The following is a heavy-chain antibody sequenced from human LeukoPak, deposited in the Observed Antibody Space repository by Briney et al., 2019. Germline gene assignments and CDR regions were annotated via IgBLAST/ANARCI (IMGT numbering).Heavy chain of an antibody. CDR2: TYYSGST. V-gene: IGHV4-59*08. Sequence: SETLSLTCTVSGGSISSYYWSWIRQPPGKGLEWIGYTYYSGSTNYNPSLKSRVTISVDTSKNQFSLKLSSVTAADTAVYYCARLVFGADYFDYWGQRTLVTVSS. CDR3: ARLVFGADYFDY. CDR1: GGSISSYY. J-gene: IGHJ4*02. D-gene: IGHD3-3*01.